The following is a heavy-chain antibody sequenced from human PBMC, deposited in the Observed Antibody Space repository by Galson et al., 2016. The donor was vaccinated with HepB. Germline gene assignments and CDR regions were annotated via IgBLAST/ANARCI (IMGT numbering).Heavy chain of an antibody. CDR3: VKDRGSIIGDFDY. D-gene: IGHD1-20*01. V-gene: IGHV3-64D*09. J-gene: IGHJ4*02. CDR1: GYTFSDYG. Sequence: SLRLSCAVSGYTFSDYGIYWVRQAPGKGLEYVSAISRNGGSTYYADSVKGRFTISRDNSKSTLYLQMRSLGAEDTAVYYCVKDRGSIIGDFDYWGQGTLVTVSS. CDR2: ISRNGGST.